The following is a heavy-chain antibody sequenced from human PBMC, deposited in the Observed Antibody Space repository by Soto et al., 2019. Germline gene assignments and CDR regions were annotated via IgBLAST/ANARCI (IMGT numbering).Heavy chain of an antibody. CDR3: ATPVGPNDAFDI. Sequence: GGSLRLSCAASGFTFSSYAMSWVRQAPGKGLEWVSAISGSGGSTYYADSVKGRLTISRDNSKNTLYLQMNSLRAQDTVVYYCATPVGPNDAFDIWGHGTLVTVSS. D-gene: IGHD2-15*01. V-gene: IGHV3-23*01. J-gene: IGHJ3*02. CDR2: ISGSGGST. CDR1: GFTFSSYA.